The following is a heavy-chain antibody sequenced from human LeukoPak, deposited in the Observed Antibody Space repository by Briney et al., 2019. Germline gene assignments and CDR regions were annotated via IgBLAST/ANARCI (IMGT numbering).Heavy chain of an antibody. CDR3: ARVRLYSSSFNWFDP. Sequence: EASVKVSCTASGYTFTGYYMHWVRQAPGQGLEWMGWINPNSGGTNCAQKFQGRVTMTRDTSISTAYMELSRLRSDDTAVYYCARVRLYSSSFNWFDPWGQGTLVTVSS. CDR1: GYTFTGYY. CDR2: INPNSGGT. D-gene: IGHD6-13*01. V-gene: IGHV1-2*02. J-gene: IGHJ5*02.